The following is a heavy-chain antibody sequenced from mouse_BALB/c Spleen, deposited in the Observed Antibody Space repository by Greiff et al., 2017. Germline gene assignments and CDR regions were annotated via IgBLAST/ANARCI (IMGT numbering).Heavy chain of an antibody. CDR3: VREEVRPWFAY. CDR1: GFTFNTNA. Sequence: DVKLVESGGGLVQPKGSLKLSCAASGFTFNTNAMNWVRQAPGKGLEWVARIRSKSNNYATYYADSVKDRFTISRDDSQSMLYLQMNNLKTEDTAMYYCVREEVRPWFAYWGQGTLVTVSA. V-gene: IGHV10S3*01. J-gene: IGHJ3*01. CDR2: IRSKSNNYAT. D-gene: IGHD2-14*01.